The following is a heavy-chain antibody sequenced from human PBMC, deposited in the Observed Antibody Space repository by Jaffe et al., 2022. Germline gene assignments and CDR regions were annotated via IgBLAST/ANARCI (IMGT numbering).Heavy chain of an antibody. CDR1: GFTFSSYW. J-gene: IGHJ6*03. CDR3: AREGRTTGTTPYYYYYMDV. V-gene: IGHV3-74*01. CDR2: INSDGSST. D-gene: IGHD1-1*01. Sequence: EVQLVESGGGLVQPGGSLRLSCAASGFTFSSYWMHWVRQAPGKGLVWVSRINSDGSSTSYADSVKGRFTISRDNAKNTLYLQMNSLRAEDTAVYYCAREGRTTGTTPYYYYYMDVWGKGTTVTVSS.